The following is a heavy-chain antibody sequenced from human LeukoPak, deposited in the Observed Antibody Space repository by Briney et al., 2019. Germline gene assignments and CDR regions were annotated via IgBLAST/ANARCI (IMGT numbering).Heavy chain of an antibody. CDR1: GFSLSAFW. CDR2: INRDGSQK. V-gene: IGHV3-7*01. J-gene: IGHJ3*02. D-gene: IGHD6-19*01. CDR3: ARDPGSSGWYLTSDAFDI. Sequence: GGSLRLSCAASGFSLSAFWMTWVRQAPGKGLEWVANINRDGSQKNHVDSVEGRFTISRDNAKNTLYLQMNSLTAEDTAVYYCARDPGSSGWYLTSDAFDIWGQGTMVTVSS.